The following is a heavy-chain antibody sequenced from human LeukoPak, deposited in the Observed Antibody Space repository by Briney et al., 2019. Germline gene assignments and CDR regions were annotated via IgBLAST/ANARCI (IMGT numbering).Heavy chain of an antibody. D-gene: IGHD3-3*01. Sequence: GGSLRLSCAASGFTFSSYAMSWVRQAPGKGLEWVSAISGSGGSTYYADSVKGRLTISRDNSKNTLYLQMNSLRAEDTAVYYCAKDRTQLGFGVVIIDFDYWGQGTLVTVSS. J-gene: IGHJ4*02. V-gene: IGHV3-23*01. CDR3: AKDRTQLGFGVVIIDFDY. CDR1: GFTFSSYA. CDR2: ISGSGGST.